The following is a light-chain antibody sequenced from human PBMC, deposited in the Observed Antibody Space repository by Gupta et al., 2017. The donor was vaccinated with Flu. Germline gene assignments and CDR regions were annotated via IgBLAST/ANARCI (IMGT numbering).Light chain of an antibody. CDR3: TADSSSSPVL. Sequence: SDLPQPASVSGTPGPSLTIPCTGISRDIGGYDFVSWYQQDPGECPNLMIYEVSTRPAWVTDRFSGATSGNTASLTISGRKGEVEADYYCTADSSSSPVLFGGGTNLTVL. CDR2: EVS. V-gene: IGLV2-14*01. CDR1: SRDIGGYDF. J-gene: IGLJ2*01.